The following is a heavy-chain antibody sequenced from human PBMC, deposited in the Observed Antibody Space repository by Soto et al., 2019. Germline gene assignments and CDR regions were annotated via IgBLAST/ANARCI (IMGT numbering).Heavy chain of an antibody. CDR1: GGTFSSYA. V-gene: IGHV1-69*06. CDR2: IIPIFGTA. CDR3: ARVPRITIFGYYYYGMDV. Sequence: ASVKVSCKASGGTFSSYAIGWVRQAPGQGLEWMGGIIPIFGTANYAQKFQGRVTITADKSTSTAYMELSSLRSEDTAVYYCARVPRITIFGYYYYGMDVWGQGTTVTVSS. D-gene: IGHD3-3*01. J-gene: IGHJ6*02.